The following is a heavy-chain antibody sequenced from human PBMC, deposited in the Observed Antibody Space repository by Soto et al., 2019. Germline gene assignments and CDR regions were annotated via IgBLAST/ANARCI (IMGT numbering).Heavy chain of an antibody. V-gene: IGHV4-59*01. CDR1: GGSMRNYY. J-gene: IGHJ4*02. D-gene: IGHD6-6*01. Sequence: PSETLSLTCSVSGGSMRNYYLNWIRQPPGRGLEWIGYVYHSGSTNYNPSLKSRVSMSVDVSRNHFSLTLHSVTAADTAVYFCTSSYSTSSSPDYWGQGTLVTVYS. CDR2: VYHSGST. CDR3: TSSYSTSSSPDY.